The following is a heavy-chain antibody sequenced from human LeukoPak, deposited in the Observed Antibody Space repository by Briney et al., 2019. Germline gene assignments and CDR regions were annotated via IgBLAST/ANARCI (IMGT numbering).Heavy chain of an antibody. V-gene: IGHV3-23*01. Sequence: GGSLRLSCAASGFTFNSHAMNWLRQAPGRGLEWISLISARGDATYYADSVKGRFTISRDNSKDTLFLHMNSLRAEDTAFYYRSRGTTDYDSWGQGTLVTVSS. CDR1: GFTFNSHA. D-gene: IGHD4-17*01. CDR2: ISARGDAT. CDR3: SRGTTDYDS. J-gene: IGHJ5*02.